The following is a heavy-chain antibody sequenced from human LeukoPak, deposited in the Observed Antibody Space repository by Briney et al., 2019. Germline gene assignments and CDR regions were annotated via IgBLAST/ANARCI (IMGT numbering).Heavy chain of an antibody. CDR3: AHSVDTPIVVVPFDY. CDR2: IYWNDDK. CDR1: GFSLSTSGVG. D-gene: IGHD5-18*01. J-gene: IGHJ4*02. V-gene: IGHV2-5*01. Sequence: SGPTLVNPTQTLTLTCTFSGFSLSTSGVGVGWIRQPPGKALEWLALIYWNDDKRYNPSLKSRLTITKDTSKNQVVLTMTNMAPVDTATYYCAHSVDTPIVVVPFDYWGQRILVTVSS.